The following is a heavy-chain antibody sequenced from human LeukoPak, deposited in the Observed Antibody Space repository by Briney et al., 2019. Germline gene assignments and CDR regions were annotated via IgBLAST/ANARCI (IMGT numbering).Heavy chain of an antibody. CDR2: MSYDGSDK. J-gene: IGHJ4*02. CDR3: AKAVGSISWSFDY. D-gene: IGHD6-13*01. V-gene: IGHV3-30*18. CDR1: GFTFSTYG. Sequence: GGSLRLSCAASGFTFSTYGMHWVRQAPGKGLEWVAFMSYDGSDKSYADSVKGRFTISRDNSKSTLYLQMDSLRGDDAAVYYCAKAVGSISWSFDYWGQGTLVTVSS.